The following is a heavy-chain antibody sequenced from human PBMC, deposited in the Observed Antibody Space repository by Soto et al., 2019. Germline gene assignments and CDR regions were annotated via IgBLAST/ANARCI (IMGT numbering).Heavy chain of an antibody. Sequence: QVQLVQSGAEVKKPGSSVKVSCKASGGTFSSYTISWVRQAPGQGLEWMGRIIPILGIANYAQKFQGRVTITADKPTSTDYMERSSLRSEDTAVYYCARDRREQLEGGYCCYGMDVWGQGTTVTVTS. J-gene: IGHJ6*02. V-gene: IGHV1-69*08. D-gene: IGHD6-13*01. CDR3: ARDRREQLEGGYCCYGMDV. CDR2: IIPILGIA. CDR1: GGTFSSYT.